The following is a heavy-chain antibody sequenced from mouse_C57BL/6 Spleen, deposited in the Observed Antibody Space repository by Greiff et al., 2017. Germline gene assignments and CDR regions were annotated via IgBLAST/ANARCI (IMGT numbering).Heavy chain of an antibody. Sequence: EVQLQQSGPELVKPGASVKISCKASGYSFTGHYMHWVKQRSGQSLEWIGEINPSTGGTSYNQKFKGKATLTVDKSSSTAYMQLKSLTSEDSAVYYCASYEDIGTTLYGYWGQGTTLTVST. V-gene: IGHV1-43*01. CDR1: GYSFTGHY. D-gene: IGHD2-14*01. J-gene: IGHJ2*01. CDR2: INPSTGGT. CDR3: ASYEDIGTTLYGY.